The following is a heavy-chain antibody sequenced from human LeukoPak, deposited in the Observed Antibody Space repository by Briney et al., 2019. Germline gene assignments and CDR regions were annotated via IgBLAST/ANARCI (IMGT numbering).Heavy chain of an antibody. D-gene: IGHD3-10*01. CDR3: AIHTGTNSFFDF. CDR2: IHPNSGDT. Sequence: ASVKVSCKASGYTFIGYYMHLVRQAPGKGLEWMGWIHPNSGDTNYAQSFQGRVTMTRDTSINTAHMELSRLRSNDTAIYYCAIHTGTNSFFDFWGQGTLVTVSS. V-gene: IGHV1-2*02. J-gene: IGHJ4*02. CDR1: GYTFIGYY.